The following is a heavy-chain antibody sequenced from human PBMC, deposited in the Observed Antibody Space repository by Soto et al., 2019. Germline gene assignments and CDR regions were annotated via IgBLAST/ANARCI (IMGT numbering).Heavy chain of an antibody. V-gene: IGHV3-21*01. D-gene: IGHD6-19*01. CDR1: GFTFSNFN. Sequence: KAGGSLRLSCAASGFTFSNFNMNWVRQAPGKGLEWVSSISTDGSYIYYADSVKGRFTVSRDNAKNSLFLHMNSLRAEDTAVYYCARAVEVDFWGQGTLVTVSS. CDR2: ISTDGSYI. CDR3: ARAVEVDF. J-gene: IGHJ4*02.